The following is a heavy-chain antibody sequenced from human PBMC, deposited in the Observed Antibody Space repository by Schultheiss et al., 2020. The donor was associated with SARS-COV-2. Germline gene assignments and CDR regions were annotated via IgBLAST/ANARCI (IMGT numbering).Heavy chain of an antibody. CDR3: ARGRVGDGDFNDY. CDR2: ISGGGNSI. D-gene: IGHD4-17*01. CDR1: GFTFNNYA. V-gene: IGHV3-23*01. Sequence: GGSLRLSCAASGFTFNNYAMTWVRQAPGKGLEWVSSISGGGNSIFYADSVKGRFTISRDNSKNTLYLQMNSLRAEDTAVYYCARGRVGDGDFNDYWGQGTLVTVSS. J-gene: IGHJ4*02.